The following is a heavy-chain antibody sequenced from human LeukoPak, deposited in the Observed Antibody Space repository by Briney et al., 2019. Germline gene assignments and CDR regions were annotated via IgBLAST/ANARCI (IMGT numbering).Heavy chain of an antibody. CDR3: AKDHYDSGNWIFGY. D-gene: IGHD3-22*01. CDR2: ISTYGGST. J-gene: IGHJ4*02. Sequence: GGSLRLSCAASGFTFSSYAMSWVRQAPGKGLEWVSSISTYGGSTYYADSVKGRFTISRDKSKNMLYLQMNSLRAEDTALYYCAKDHYDSGNWIFGYWSQGTLVTVSS. CDR1: GFTFSSYA. V-gene: IGHV3-23*01.